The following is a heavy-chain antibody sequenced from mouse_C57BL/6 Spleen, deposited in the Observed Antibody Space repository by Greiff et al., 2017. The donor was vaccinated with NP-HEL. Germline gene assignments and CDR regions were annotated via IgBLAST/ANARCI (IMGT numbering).Heavy chain of an antibody. CDR2: IWSGGST. CDR1: GFSLTSYG. D-gene: IGHD1-1*01. CDR3: AKPFYTYGSSYFDY. V-gene: IGHV2-4*01. Sequence: QVQLQQSGPGLVQPSQSLSITYTVSGFSLTSYGVHWVRQPPGKGLEWLGVIWSGGSTDYNAAFISRLSISKDNSKSQVFFKMNSLQADDTAIYYCAKPFYTYGSSYFDYWGQGTTLTVSS. J-gene: IGHJ2*01.